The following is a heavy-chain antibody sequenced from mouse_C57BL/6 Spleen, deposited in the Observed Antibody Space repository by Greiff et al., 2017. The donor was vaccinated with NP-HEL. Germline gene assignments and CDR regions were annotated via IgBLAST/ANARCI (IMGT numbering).Heavy chain of an antibody. J-gene: IGHJ2*01. D-gene: IGHD1-1*01. CDR1: GFTITDYY. Sequence: VQLKQSGAELVKPGASVKLSCTASGFTITDYYMHWVKQRPEQGLEWIGRIDPEDGETNSAPQFQGKATITAATSSHTADLQLSSLTSEDAAVYYCAPYHYGRKGDGGQGTTRAVSS. CDR3: APYHYGRKGD. CDR2: IDPEDGET. V-gene: IGHV14-2*01.